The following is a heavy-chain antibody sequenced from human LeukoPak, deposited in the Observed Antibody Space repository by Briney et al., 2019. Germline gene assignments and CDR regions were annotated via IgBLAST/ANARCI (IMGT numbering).Heavy chain of an antibody. CDR1: GYTFTSYY. CDR3: ARRGNSSSWSNWFDP. CDR2: INPSGGST. D-gene: IGHD6-13*01. Sequence: ASVKVSCKASGYTFTSYYMHWVRQAPGQGFEWMGIINPSGGSTSYAQKFQGRVTMTRDTSTSTVYMELSSLGSEDTAVYYCARRGNSSSWSNWFDPWGQGTLVTVSS. J-gene: IGHJ5*02. V-gene: IGHV1-46*01.